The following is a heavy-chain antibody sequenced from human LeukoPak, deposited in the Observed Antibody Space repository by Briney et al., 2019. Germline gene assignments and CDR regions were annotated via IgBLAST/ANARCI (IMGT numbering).Heavy chain of an antibody. CDR1: GVTLSPYD. D-gene: IGHD3-10*01. CDR3: AKEGTPQVSTWYDL. V-gene: IGHV3-30*18. J-gene: IGHJ5*02. CDR2: LSYEGGTL. Sequence: GMSLRLSCAASGVTLSPYDMHWVRQAPGKALVWVADLSYEGGTLHYADSVKGRFIISRDNHRNTLYLQMNILRTEDTAVYYCAKEGTPQVSTWYDLWGQGTQVIVSS.